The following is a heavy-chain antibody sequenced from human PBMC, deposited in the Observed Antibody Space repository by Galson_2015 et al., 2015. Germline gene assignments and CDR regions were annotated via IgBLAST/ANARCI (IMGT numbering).Heavy chain of an antibody. CDR3: ESDGSLGCNYAVYYSSYLDV. CDR1: GFTFSSYG. CDR2: IWYDGSNK. V-gene: IGHV3-33*08. D-gene: IGHD4-11*01. J-gene: IGHJ6*03. Sequence: SLRLSCAASGFTFSSYGMHWVRQAPGKGLEWVAVIWYDGSNKYYADSVKGRFTISRDNSKNTLYLQLNSLRAEDTAVYYCESDGSLGCNYAVYYSSYLDVWGQGTTVTVSS.